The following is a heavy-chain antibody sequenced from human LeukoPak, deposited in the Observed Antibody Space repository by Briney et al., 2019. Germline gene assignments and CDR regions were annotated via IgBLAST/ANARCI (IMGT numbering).Heavy chain of an antibody. V-gene: IGHV1-2*04. CDR1: GYTFTGYY. Sequence: GASVRVSCKASGYTFTGYYIHWVRQDPGQGLEWMGWINPNSGGTNYAQKFQGWVTMTRDTSISTAYMELSRLRSDDTAVYYCARGFGDYGLDVWGQGTTATVSS. D-gene: IGHD3-10*01. CDR3: ARGFGDYGLDV. J-gene: IGHJ6*02. CDR2: INPNSGGT.